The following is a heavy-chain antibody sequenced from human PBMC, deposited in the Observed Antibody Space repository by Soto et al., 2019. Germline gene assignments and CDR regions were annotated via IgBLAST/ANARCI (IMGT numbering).Heavy chain of an antibody. CDR1: GGSISSGGYY. CDR2: IYYSGST. CDR3: ARWVGATSFDS. Sequence: QVQLQESGPGLVKPSQTLSLTCTVSGGSISSGGYYWSWIRQHPGKGLEWIGYIYYSGSTYYNPSLNSRVSISVATSKNQFSLKLSSVTAADTAVYSCARWVGATSFDSWGQGTLVTVSS. V-gene: IGHV4-31*03. J-gene: IGHJ4*02. D-gene: IGHD1-26*01.